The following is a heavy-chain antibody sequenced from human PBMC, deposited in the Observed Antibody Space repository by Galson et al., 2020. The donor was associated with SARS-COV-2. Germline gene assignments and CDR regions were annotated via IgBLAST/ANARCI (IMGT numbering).Heavy chain of an antibody. D-gene: IGHD2-21*02. CDR2: IYYSGST. J-gene: IGHJ4*02. Sequence: LSLTCTVSGGSISSGGYYWSWIRQHPGKGLEWIGYIYYSGSTYYNPSLKSRVTISVDTSKNQFSLKLSSVTAADTAVYYCARSAYCGGDCYESEPFDYWGQGTLVTVSS. CDR3: ARSAYCGGDCYESEPFDY. V-gene: IGHV4-31*03. CDR1: GGSISSGGYY.